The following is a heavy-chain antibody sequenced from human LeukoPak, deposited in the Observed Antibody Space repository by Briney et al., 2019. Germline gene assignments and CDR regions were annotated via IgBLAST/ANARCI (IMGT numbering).Heavy chain of an antibody. J-gene: IGHJ4*02. V-gene: IGHV1-18*01. CDR1: GYTFTTYG. D-gene: IGHD2-15*01. CDR3: ARADIIVVAGSTPVGSGFEY. Sequence: ASVKVSCKTSGYTFTTYGISWLRQAPGQGLEWMGWISAHKGETEYAQEFQGRVTMTREISTSTAYMELQSLTSDDTAVYYCARADIIVVAGSTPVGSGFEYWGQGALITVS. CDR2: ISAHKGET.